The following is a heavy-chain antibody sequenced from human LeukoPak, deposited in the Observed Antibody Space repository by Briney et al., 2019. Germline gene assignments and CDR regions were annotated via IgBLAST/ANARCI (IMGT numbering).Heavy chain of an antibody. CDR1: GYTFTSYD. D-gene: IGHD5-18*01. V-gene: IGHV1-8*01. CDR2: MNPNSGNT. CDR3: RIQRGYSYGYDDY. Sequence: ASVKVSCKAPGYTFTSYDINWVRQATGQGLEWMGWMNPNSGNTGYAQKFQGRVTMTRNTSISTAYMELSSLRSEDTAVYYCRIQRGYSYGYDDYWGQGTLVTVSS. J-gene: IGHJ4*02.